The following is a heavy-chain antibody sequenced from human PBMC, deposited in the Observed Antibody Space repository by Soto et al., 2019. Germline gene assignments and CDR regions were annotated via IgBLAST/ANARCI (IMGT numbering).Heavy chain of an antibody. CDR3: AREWVDYDFWSGPYYYYGMDV. CDR2: ISAYNGNR. V-gene: IGHV1-18*04. D-gene: IGHD3-3*01. J-gene: IGHJ6*02. CDR1: GYTFTSYG. Sequence: ASVKVSCKASGYTFTSYGCSWVRQAPGQGLEWMGWISAYNGNRNCAQKLQGRVTMTTVTSTSTAYMELRSLRSDDTAVYYCAREWVDYDFWSGPYYYYGMDVWG.